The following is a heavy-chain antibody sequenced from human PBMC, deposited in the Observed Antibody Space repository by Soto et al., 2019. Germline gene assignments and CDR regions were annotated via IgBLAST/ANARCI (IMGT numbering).Heavy chain of an antibody. CDR2: INHSGST. J-gene: IGHJ5*02. CDR1: GGSFSNYH. V-gene: IGHV4-34*01. Sequence: SETLSLTCAVYGGSFSNYHWSWIRQPPGKGLEWVGEINHSGSTYYNPSLKSRVTISVDRSKNQFSLKLSSVTAADTAVYYCARVPDRWGQGTLVTVSS. D-gene: IGHD2-2*01. CDR3: ARVPDR.